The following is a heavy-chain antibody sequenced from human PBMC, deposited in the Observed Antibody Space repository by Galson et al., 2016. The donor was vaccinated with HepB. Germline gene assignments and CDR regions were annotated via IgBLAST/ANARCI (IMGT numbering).Heavy chain of an antibody. D-gene: IGHD3-10*01. CDR3: VRDKKTAEFGELRD. Sequence: SVKVSCKASGGTFSNSAISWVRQAPGQGLEWMGGVIPIFHTPIYAQKFQDRVTITADESTTTAYMELSSLRSDDTALYYCVRDKKTAEFGELRDWGQGTLVTVSS. J-gene: IGHJ4*02. V-gene: IGHV1-69*13. CDR2: VIPIFHTP. CDR1: GGTFSNSA.